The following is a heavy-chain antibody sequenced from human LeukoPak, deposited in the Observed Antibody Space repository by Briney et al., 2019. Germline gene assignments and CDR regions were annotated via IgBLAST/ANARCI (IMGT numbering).Heavy chain of an antibody. Sequence: PSETLSLTCTVSGGSISSYYWSWIRQPPGKGLEWVGYIYYSGGTNYNPSLKRRGTISVDTTTKHFPHKLSSVTAADTAVYYCASAHSSSSVYFDYWGQGTLVTVSS. V-gene: IGHV4-59*08. CDR3: ASAHSSSSVYFDY. J-gene: IGHJ4*02. D-gene: IGHD6-6*01. CDR2: IYYSGGT. CDR1: GGSISSYY.